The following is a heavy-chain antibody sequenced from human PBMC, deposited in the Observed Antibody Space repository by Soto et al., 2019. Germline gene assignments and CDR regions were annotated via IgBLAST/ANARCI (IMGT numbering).Heavy chain of an antibody. CDR2: IGPGSGAT. Sequence: QGQLVQSGAEVKKPGASVKVSCKASGYTFTGHYIHWVRPAPEQGPEWMGEIGPGSGATRYAQRFQGRVTMTRDMSITTVYMELNNLSPDDTAVYYCGRGRSGQIVVFYWGQGTPVTVSS. J-gene: IGHJ4*02. D-gene: IGHD1-26*01. V-gene: IGHV1-2*02. CDR1: GYTFTGHY. CDR3: GRGRSGQIVVFY.